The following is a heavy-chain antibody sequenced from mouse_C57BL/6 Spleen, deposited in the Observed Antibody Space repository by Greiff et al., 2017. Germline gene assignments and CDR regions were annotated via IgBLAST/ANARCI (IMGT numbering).Heavy chain of an antibody. CDR1: GYTFPCHG. J-gene: IGHJ2*01. CDR2: IYPRSGNT. Sequence: LVESGAELARPGASVKLSCKASGYTFPCHGISWVKQRPGQGLEWIGDIYPRSGNTYYNEKFKGKATLTADKSSSTAYMELRSLTSEDSAVYFSERSGYRNYSYYFDYWGQGTTLTVSS. CDR3: ERSGYRNYSYYFDY. D-gene: IGHD2-5*01. V-gene: IGHV1-81*01.